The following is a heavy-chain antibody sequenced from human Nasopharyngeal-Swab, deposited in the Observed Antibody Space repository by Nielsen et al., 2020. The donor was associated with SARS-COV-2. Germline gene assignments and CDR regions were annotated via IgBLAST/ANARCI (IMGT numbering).Heavy chain of an antibody. CDR2: IKSDGSST. CDR1: GFTFDDYD. Sequence: GESLKISCAASGFTFDDYDMHRVRQAPGKGLVWVARIKSDGSSTNYADSVKGRFTISRDNAKNTLYLQMNSLRAEDTAVYYCARAYYFDSWGQETLVTVSS. V-gene: IGHV3-74*01. CDR3: ARAYYFDS. J-gene: IGHJ4*02.